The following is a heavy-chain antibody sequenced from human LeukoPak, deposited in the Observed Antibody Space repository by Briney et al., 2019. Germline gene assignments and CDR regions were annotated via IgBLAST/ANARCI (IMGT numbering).Heavy chain of an antibody. CDR3: AKGGLWFGELLPN. J-gene: IGHJ4*02. V-gene: IGHV3-33*06. Sequence: PGGSLRLSCGASGFTLSSYGMHWVRQAPGKGLEWVAVIWYDGSNKYYTDSVKGRFTISRDNSKNTLYLQMNSLRAEDTAVYYCAKGGLWFGELLPNWGQGTLVTVSS. D-gene: IGHD3-10*01. CDR1: GFTLSSYG. CDR2: IWYDGSNK.